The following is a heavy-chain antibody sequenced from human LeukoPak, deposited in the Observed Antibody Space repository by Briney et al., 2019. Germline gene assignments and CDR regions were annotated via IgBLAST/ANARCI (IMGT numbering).Heavy chain of an antibody. CDR3: ARRLKIFGVGAGDAFDI. V-gene: IGHV4-59*01. CDR1: GSSISSYY. D-gene: IGHD3-3*01. Sequence: PSETLSLPCTVSGSSISSYYWTWLRQPPGTGLEWIGYIYNSGNTNYNPSLKSRVTISVDTSKNQFSLKLSSVSAANTALYYCARRLKIFGVGAGDAFDIWGQGTMVTVSS. CDR2: IYNSGNT. J-gene: IGHJ3*02.